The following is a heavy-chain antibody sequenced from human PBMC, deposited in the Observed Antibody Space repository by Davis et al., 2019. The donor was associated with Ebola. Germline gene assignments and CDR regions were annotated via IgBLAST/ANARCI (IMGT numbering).Heavy chain of an antibody. CDR1: GFTFSSYA. CDR3: ARDRGTVTPYYFDY. V-gene: IGHV3-30-3*01. D-gene: IGHD4-11*01. J-gene: IGHJ4*02. Sequence: GGSLRLSCAASGFTFSSYAMHWVRQAPGKGLEWVAVISYDGSNKYYADSVKGRFTISRDNSKNTLYLQMNSLRAEDTAVYYCARDRGTVTPYYFDYWGQGALVTVSS. CDR2: ISYDGSNK.